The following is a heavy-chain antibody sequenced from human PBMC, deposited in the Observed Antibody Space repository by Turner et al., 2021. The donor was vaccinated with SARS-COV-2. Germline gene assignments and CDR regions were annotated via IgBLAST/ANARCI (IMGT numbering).Heavy chain of an antibody. CDR2: IWYDGSNK. CDR3: ARDGGYSGYAYFDY. CDR1: GFTFSSYG. Sequence: QVQPVESWGGVVQPGRSLRLSCAASGFTFSSYGMHWVRQAPGKGLEWVAVIWYDGSNKYYADSVKGRFTISRDNSKNTLYLQMNSLRAEDTAVYYCARDGGYSGYAYFDYWGQGTLVTVSS. J-gene: IGHJ4*02. V-gene: IGHV3-33*01. D-gene: IGHD5-12*01.